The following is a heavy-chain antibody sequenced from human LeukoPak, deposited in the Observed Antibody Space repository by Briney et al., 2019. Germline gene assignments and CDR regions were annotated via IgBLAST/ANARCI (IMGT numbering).Heavy chain of an antibody. CDR1: GGSISSYY. Sequence: KPSETLSLTCTVSGGSISSYYWSWIRQPPGKGLEWIGYIYYSGSTNYNPSLKSRVTISVDTSKNQFSLKLSSVTAADTAVYYCARASLDYDFWSGYVYWGQGTLVTVSS. CDR2: IYYSGST. D-gene: IGHD3-3*01. V-gene: IGHV4-59*01. CDR3: ARASLDYDFWSGYVY. J-gene: IGHJ4*02.